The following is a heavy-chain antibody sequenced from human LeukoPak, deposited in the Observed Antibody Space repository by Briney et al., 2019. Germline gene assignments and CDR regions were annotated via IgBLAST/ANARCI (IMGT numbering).Heavy chain of an antibody. Sequence: GESLKISCKGSGYTFDTHLIVWVRQMPGKGLEWMGIIYPGDSHTIYSSSFQGQVTISADKSITTAYLQWGSLKASDTAMYYCARRAYCGGDCTTAYYSYFAMDVWGQGTTVTVSS. D-gene: IGHD2-21*02. CDR3: ARRAYCGGDCTTAYYSYFAMDV. CDR1: GYTFDTHL. J-gene: IGHJ6*02. V-gene: IGHV5-51*01. CDR2: IYPGDSHT.